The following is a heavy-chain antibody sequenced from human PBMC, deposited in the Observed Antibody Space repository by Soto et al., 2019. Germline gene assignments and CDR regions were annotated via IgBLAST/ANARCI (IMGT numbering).Heavy chain of an antibody. J-gene: IGHJ6*02. D-gene: IGHD3-22*01. CDR1: GGSFSGYY. Sequence: QVQLQQWGAGLLKPSETLSLTCAVSGGSFSGYYWSWIRQPPGKGLEGIGEISDSGSTHYNPTLKSRVTMSADTSKGQFSLKVTSVPAADTALYYCARGRGWPSIDFYYGMDVWGQGTTVTVSS. CDR3: ARGRGWPSIDFYYGMDV. V-gene: IGHV4-34*02. CDR2: ISDSGST.